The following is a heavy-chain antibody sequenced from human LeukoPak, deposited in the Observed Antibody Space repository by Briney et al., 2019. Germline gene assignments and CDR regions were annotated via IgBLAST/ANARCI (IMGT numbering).Heavy chain of an antibody. V-gene: IGHV3-33*08. CDR3: ARDVDHYFDY. CDR2: IWYDGSNK. J-gene: IGHJ4*02. CDR1: GFTVSSNY. D-gene: IGHD2-21*01. Sequence: QTGGSLRLSCAASGFTVSSNYMSWVRQAPGKGLGWVAVIWYDGSNKYYGDSVKGRFTISRDNSKNTVYLQMNSLRAEDTAVYYCARDVDHYFDYWGQGTLVTVSS.